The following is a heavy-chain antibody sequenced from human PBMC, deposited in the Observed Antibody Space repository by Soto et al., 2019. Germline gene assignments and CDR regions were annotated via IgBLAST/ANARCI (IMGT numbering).Heavy chain of an antibody. Sequence: QVQLQESGPGLVKPSQTLSLTCTVSGGSISSGGYYWSWIRQHPGKGMEWIGYIYYSGSTYYNPSLKSRVTISVDTSKNQFSLKLSSVTAADTAVYYCARMTVTSPLSPFDYWGQGTLVTVSS. CDR1: GGSISSGGYY. CDR2: IYYSGST. CDR3: ARMTVTSPLSPFDY. J-gene: IGHJ4*02. V-gene: IGHV4-31*03. D-gene: IGHD4-17*01.